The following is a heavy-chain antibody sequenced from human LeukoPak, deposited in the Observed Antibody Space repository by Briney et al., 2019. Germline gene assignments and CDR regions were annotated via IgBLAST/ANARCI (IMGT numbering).Heavy chain of an antibody. D-gene: IGHD6-19*01. CDR2: ISSSGDST. CDR3: VKGKYSSGWYSIVDS. J-gene: IGHJ4*02. V-gene: IGHV3-23*01. CDR1: GFTFNTYT. Sequence: PGGSLRLPCAASGFTFNTYTMSWVRQAPGQGLEWVSAISSSGDSTYYADSVKGRFTISRDSSKHMVYLQMNSLRAEDTAVYYCVKGKYSSGWYSIVDSWGQGTLVTVSS.